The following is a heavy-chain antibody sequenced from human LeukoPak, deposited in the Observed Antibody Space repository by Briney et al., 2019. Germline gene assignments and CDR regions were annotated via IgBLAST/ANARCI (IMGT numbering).Heavy chain of an antibody. CDR1: GGSLSGYY. D-gene: IGHD3-10*02. J-gene: IGHJ6*03. Sequence: SETLSLTCAVYGGSLSGYYWSWVRQPPGKGLGGVGEINHSGSTNYNPSLKSRVTISVDTSKNQFSLKLGSVTAADTAVYYCARHVKRSYYYYYMDVWGKGTTVTVSS. CDR3: ARHVKRSYYYYYMDV. V-gene: IGHV4-34*01. CDR2: INHSGST.